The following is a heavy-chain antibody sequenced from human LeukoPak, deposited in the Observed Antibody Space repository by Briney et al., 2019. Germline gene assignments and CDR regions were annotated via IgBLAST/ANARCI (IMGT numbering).Heavy chain of an antibody. J-gene: IGHJ4*02. CDR2: TWYDGSNK. V-gene: IGHV3-33*08. CDR1: GFTFSNYE. D-gene: IGHD6-19*01. CDR3: ARGSAAAVAGTGEDFDY. Sequence: GGSLRLSCAASGFTFSNYEMNWVRQAPGKGLEWVAVTWYDGSNKYYADSVKGRFTISRDNSKNTLYLQMNSLRAEDTAVYYCARGSAAAVAGTGEDFDYWGQGTLVTVSS.